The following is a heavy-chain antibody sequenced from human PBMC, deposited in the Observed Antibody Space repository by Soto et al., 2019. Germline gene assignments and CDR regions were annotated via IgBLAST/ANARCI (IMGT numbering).Heavy chain of an antibody. CDR1: GDSIRSGNHY. V-gene: IGHV4-30-4*01. CDR2: IYYSGST. J-gene: IGHJ6*02. Sequence: PSETLSLTCTVSGDSIRSGNHYWSWIRQPPGKGLEWIGCIYYSGSTYYSPSLKSRVTISVDTSKNQFSLKLNSVTAADTAVYYCARHIKIYYDFWSGYYADYYYGMDVWGQGTTVTVSS. D-gene: IGHD3-3*01. CDR3: ARHIKIYYDFWSGYYADYYYGMDV.